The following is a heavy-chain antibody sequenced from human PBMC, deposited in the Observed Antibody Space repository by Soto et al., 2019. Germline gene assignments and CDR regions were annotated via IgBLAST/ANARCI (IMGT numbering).Heavy chain of an antibody. D-gene: IGHD3-22*01. CDR1: GGSISSYY. CDR3: ARGTYYYDSSGYYFDY. V-gene: IGHV4-59*12. CDR2: IYYSGST. J-gene: IGHJ4*02. Sequence: SETLSLTCTVSGGSISSYYWSWIRQPPGKGLEWIGYIYYSGSTNYNPSLKSRVTISVDTSKNQFSLKLSSVTAADTAVYYCARGTYYYDSSGYYFDYWGQGTLVTVSS.